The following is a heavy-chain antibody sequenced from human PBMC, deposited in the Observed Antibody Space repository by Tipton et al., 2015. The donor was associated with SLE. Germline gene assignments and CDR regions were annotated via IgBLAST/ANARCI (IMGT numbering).Heavy chain of an antibody. D-gene: IGHD3-9*01. J-gene: IGHJ5*02. CDR2: VSYTGST. CDR1: GGSISSSTYY. Sequence: TLSLTCTFFGGSISSSTYYWGWIRQSPGKGLDWIGSVSYTGSTFYNPSLKSRVTMSVDTSKNQFSLHLSSVTAADTAVYYCARALYDILTGYHSFFDPWGQGILVTVSS. CDR3: ARALYDILTGYHSFFDP. V-gene: IGHV4-39*01.